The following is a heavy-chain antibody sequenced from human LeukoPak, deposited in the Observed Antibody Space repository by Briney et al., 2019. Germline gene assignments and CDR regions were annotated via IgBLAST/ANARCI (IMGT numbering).Heavy chain of an antibody. J-gene: IGHJ4*02. CDR1: GFTFSSYA. V-gene: IGHV3-23*01. Sequence: GGSLRLSCAASGFTFSSYAMSWVRQAPGKGLEWVSTISGSGGGTYYVDSVKGRFTISRDNSKNTLYLQMNSLRAEDTAVFYCAKDSGNSGWYFDYWGQGTLVTVSS. D-gene: IGHD6-19*01. CDR2: ISGSGGGT. CDR3: AKDSGNSGWYFDY.